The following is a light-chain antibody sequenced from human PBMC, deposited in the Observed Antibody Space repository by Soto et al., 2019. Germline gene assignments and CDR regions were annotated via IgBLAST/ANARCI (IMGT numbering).Light chain of an antibody. CDR1: QDISNS. V-gene: IGKV1-33*01. CDR3: QHYNNLPPLT. Sequence: DIQMTQSPSSLSASVGDRVTITCQASQDISNSLNWYQQKPGKAPNLLIYDTSNLETGVPSRFSGSGSGTYFTFTIDSLQPEDIATYYCQHYNNLPPLTFGGGTKVEIK. CDR2: DTS. J-gene: IGKJ4*01.